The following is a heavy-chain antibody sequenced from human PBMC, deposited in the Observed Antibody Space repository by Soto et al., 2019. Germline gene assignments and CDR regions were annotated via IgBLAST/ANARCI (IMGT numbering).Heavy chain of an antibody. D-gene: IGHD5-12*01. V-gene: IGHV6-1*01. Sequence: PSQTLSLTCAISGDSVSSNSAAWNWIRQSPSRGHEWLGRTYNRSKWYNDYAVSVKSRITINPDTSKNQFSLQLNSVTPEDTVVYYCARFSGYDFLPYYYMDVWGKGTTVTVSS. CDR3: ARFSGYDFLPYYYMDV. CDR2: TYNRSKWYN. J-gene: IGHJ6*03. CDR1: GDSVSSNSAA.